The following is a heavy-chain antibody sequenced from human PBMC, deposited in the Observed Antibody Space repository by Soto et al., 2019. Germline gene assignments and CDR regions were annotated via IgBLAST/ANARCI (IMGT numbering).Heavy chain of an antibody. CDR1: GFTFSSYA. CDR3: AKDGVVLLWFGGVNSHYFDY. Sequence: EVQLLESGGGLVQPGGSLRLSCAASGFTFSSYAMSWVRQARGKGMEWVSAISGSGGSTYYADSVKGRFTISRDNSKNTLYLQMNSLRAEDTAVYYCAKDGVVLLWFGGVNSHYFDYWGQGTLVTVSS. D-gene: IGHD3-10*01. CDR2: ISGSGGST. J-gene: IGHJ4*02. V-gene: IGHV3-23*01.